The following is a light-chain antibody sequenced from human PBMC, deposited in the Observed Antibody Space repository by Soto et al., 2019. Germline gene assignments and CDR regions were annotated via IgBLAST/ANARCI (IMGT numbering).Light chain of an antibody. J-gene: IGKJ5*01. CDR1: QSVSSSY. Sequence: EIVMTQSPATLSVSPGERATLSCRASQSVSSSYLAWYQQKPGQAPRLLIYDASSRATGIPDRFSGTGSETDFTLTISRLEPEDFAVYYCQQYDNSPITFGQGTRLEI. V-gene: IGKV3-20*01. CDR2: DAS. CDR3: QQYDNSPIT.